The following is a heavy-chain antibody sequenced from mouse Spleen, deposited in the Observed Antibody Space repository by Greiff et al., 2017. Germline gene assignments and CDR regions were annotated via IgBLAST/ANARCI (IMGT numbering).Heavy chain of an antibody. CDR2: IRSKSSNYAT. Sequence: EVQLVESGGGLVQPKGSLKLSCAASGFTFNTYAMHWVRQAPGKGLEWVARIRSKSSNYATYYADSVKDRFTISRDDSQSMLYLQMNNLKTEDTAMYYCVRELEGGYGNYVLYWYFDVWGAGTTVTVSS. D-gene: IGHD2-1*01. CDR1: GFTFNTYA. J-gene: IGHJ1*01. CDR3: VRELEGGYGNYVLYWYFDV. V-gene: IGHV10-3*01.